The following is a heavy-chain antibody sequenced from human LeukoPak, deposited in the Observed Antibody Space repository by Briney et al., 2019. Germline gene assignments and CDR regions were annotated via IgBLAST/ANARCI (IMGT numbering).Heavy chain of an antibody. D-gene: IGHD3-22*01. CDR1: GFTFTAYT. CDR2: ISSSGTYI. Sequence: PGGSLRLSCAASGFTFTAYTMNWVRQAPGKGLEWVSYISSSGTYIYYADSVKGRFSISRDNANYSLYLQMNSLRAEDTAVYYCAKGRGRAYDSSGYYDAFDTWGQGTMVTVSS. CDR3: AKGRGRAYDSSGYYDAFDT. J-gene: IGHJ3*02. V-gene: IGHV3-21*04.